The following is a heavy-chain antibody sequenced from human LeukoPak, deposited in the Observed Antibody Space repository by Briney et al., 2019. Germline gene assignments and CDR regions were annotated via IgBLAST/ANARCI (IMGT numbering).Heavy chain of an antibody. Sequence: GGSLRLSCAASGFTFSNYWMSRVRQAPGKGLEWVASIHQHGNEKYFVDSVRGRFTISRDNAKNSLYLQMSSLRAEDTAVYYCATLNGPLFEYWGQGTLVTVSS. CDR3: ATLNGPLFEY. V-gene: IGHV3-7*01. CDR1: GFTFSNYW. CDR2: IHQHGNEK. J-gene: IGHJ4*02. D-gene: IGHD2-8*01.